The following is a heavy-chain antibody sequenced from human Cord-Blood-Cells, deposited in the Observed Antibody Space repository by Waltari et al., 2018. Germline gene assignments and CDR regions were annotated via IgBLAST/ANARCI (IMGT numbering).Heavy chain of an antibody. CDR1: GYSFTSYW. Sequence: EVQLVQSGAEVKKPGESLKISCKGSGYSFTSYWIGWVRHMPGKGLEWMGIIYPGDSDTRYSPSFQGQVTISADKSISTAYLQWSSLKASDTAMYYCARLDPAAGDPGSYYFDYWGQGTLVTVSS. V-gene: IGHV5-51*03. CDR2: IYPGDSDT. J-gene: IGHJ4*02. D-gene: IGHD6-13*01. CDR3: ARLDPAAGDPGSYYFDY.